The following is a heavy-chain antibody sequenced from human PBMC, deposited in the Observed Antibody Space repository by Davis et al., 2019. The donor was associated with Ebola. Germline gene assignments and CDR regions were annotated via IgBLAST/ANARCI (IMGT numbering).Heavy chain of an antibody. CDR3: ARHPGYYDSSGYPWYFDL. Sequence: GESLKISCKGSGYSFTSYWIGWVRQMPGKGLEWMGIIYPGDSDTRYSPSFQGQVTIPADKSISTAYLQWSSLKASDTAMYYCARHPGYYDSSGYPWYFDLWGRGTLVTVSS. J-gene: IGHJ2*01. D-gene: IGHD3-22*01. V-gene: IGHV5-51*01. CDR2: IYPGDSDT. CDR1: GYSFTSYW.